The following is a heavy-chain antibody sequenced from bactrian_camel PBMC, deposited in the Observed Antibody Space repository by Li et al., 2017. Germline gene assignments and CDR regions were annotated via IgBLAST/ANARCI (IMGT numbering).Heavy chain of an antibody. J-gene: IGHJ4*01. Sequence: HVQLVESGGGSVQAGGSLRLFCAISGNTYWPYCMARFRQSPGKEREVVAKSNSDGHTSYADDVRGRATISQDNARNSLTLQMNSLKPEDTAMYYCALTGGYCPSRWTEYSFWGQGTQVTVS. CDR2: SNSDGHT. CDR3: ALTGGYCPSRWTEYSF. CDR1: GNTYWPYC. V-gene: IGHV3S53*01. D-gene: IGHD7*01.